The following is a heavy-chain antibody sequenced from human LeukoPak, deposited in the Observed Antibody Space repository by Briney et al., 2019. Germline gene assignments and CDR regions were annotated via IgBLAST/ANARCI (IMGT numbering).Heavy chain of an antibody. V-gene: IGHV3-11*01. J-gene: IGHJ5*02. CDR2: ISSSGSTI. CDR1: GFTFSDYY. D-gene: IGHD2-2*01. Sequence: GGSLRLSCAASGFTFSDYYMSWIRQAPGKGLEWVSYISSSGSTIYYADSVKGRFTISRDNAKNSLYLQMNSLRAEDTAVYYCARDLGYCSSTSCHNWFDPWGQGTLVTVSS. CDR3: ARDLGYCSSTSCHNWFDP.